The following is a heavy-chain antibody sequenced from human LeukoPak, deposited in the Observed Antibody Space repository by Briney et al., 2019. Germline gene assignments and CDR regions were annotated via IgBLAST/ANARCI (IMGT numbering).Heavy chain of an antibody. D-gene: IGHD1-26*01. CDR2: IYTTGTT. J-gene: IGHJ4*02. V-gene: IGHV4-4*07. CDR3: GRQGYTASYYFLDY. CDR1: SGSISSYY. Sequence: PSETLSLTCTVSSGSISSYYWGWVRQPPWKGLDWIGRIYTTGTTQYNPSLKSRVTMSIDTSNNQFSLNLRSMTAADTAVYYCGRQGYTASYYFLDYWSQGTLVAVS.